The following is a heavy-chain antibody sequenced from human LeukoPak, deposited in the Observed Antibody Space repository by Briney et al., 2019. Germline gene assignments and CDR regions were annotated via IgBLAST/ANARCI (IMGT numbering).Heavy chain of an antibody. J-gene: IGHJ4*02. D-gene: IGHD6-13*01. V-gene: IGHV1-2*02. CDR2: INPNSGGT. CDR3: ARDLAQLVSSADY. CDR1: GGTFSSYA. Sequence: ASVKVSCKASGGTFSSYAISWVRQAPGQGLEWMGWINPNSGGTNYAQKFQGRVTMTRDTSISTAYMELSRLRSDDTAVYYCARDLAQLVSSADYWGQGTLVTVSS.